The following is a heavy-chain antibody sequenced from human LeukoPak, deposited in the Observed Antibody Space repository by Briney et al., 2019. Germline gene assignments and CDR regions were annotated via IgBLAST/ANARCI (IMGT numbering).Heavy chain of an antibody. Sequence: PSETLSLTCTVSGGSISSSSYYWGWIRQPPGKGLEWIGSIYYSGSTYYNPSLKSRVTISVDTSKNQFSLKLSSVTAAGTAVYYCASFPQTTVVTPPLDYWGQGTLVTVSS. J-gene: IGHJ4*02. D-gene: IGHD4-23*01. V-gene: IGHV4-39*01. CDR3: ASFPQTTVVTPPLDY. CDR2: IYYSGST. CDR1: GGSISSSSYY.